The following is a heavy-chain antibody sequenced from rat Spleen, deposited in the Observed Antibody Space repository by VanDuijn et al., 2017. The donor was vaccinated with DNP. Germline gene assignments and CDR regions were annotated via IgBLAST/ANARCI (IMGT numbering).Heavy chain of an antibody. V-gene: IGHV1-43*01. CDR2: INTGSGGT. D-gene: IGHD1-10*01. CDR1: AYTFTSYY. J-gene: IGHJ1*01. CDR3: ARWNNNYGSFAL. Sequence: QVQLQQSGAELAKPGSSVKISCKASAYTFTSYYISWIKQTTGQGLDYIGYINTGSGGTHYNEKFKVKAQLTVDKSSSTAFMQLSSLQPDDPAVCYCARWNNNYGSFALWGPGTMVTVSS.